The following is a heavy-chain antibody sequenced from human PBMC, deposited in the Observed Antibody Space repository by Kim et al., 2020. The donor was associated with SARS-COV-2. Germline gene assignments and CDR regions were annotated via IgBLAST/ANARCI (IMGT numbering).Heavy chain of an antibody. J-gene: IGHJ1*01. D-gene: IGHD3-22*01. CDR3: ATVVFYYDAGYFKN. Sequence: GGSLRLSCAASGYTVTYSYMGWVRQAPGKGLEWVSFIYSGGNTIYADSVKGGLIISSDHSKNTLYLQMNSLRAEDTAVYYCATVVFYYDAGYFKNWGQGTLVIVPS. CDR2: IYSGGNT. CDR1: GYTVTYSY. V-gene: IGHV3-53*01.